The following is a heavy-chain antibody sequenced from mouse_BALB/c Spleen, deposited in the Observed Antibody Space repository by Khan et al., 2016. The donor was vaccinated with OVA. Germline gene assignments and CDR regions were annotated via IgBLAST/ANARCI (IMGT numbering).Heavy chain of an antibody. Sequence: EVQLVESGGGLVQPKGSLKLPCAASGFTFNTYAMNWVRQGPGKGLEWVARIRSKSNNYARYYADSVKDRFTISIDDSQSMLYLQMNNLKTEDTAMYCCERHAGVSSYYALDYWGQGTSVTVSS. D-gene: IGHD1-1*01. J-gene: IGHJ4*01. CDR3: ERHAGVSSYYALDY. CDR2: IRSKSNNYAR. CDR1: GFTFNTYA. V-gene: IGHV10-1*02.